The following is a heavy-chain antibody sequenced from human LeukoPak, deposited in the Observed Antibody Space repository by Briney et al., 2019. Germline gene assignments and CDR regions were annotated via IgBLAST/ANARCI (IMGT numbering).Heavy chain of an antibody. D-gene: IGHD6-19*01. CDR1: GFTFDDYA. V-gene: IGHV3-43D*03. Sequence: GGSLRLSCAASGFTFDDYAMHRVRQAPGKGLEWVSLISWDGGSTYYADSVKGRFTISRDNSKNSLYLQMNSLRAEDTALYYCAKDSGGSGWYGYWGQGTLVTVSS. CDR2: ISWDGGST. CDR3: AKDSGGSGWYGY. J-gene: IGHJ4*02.